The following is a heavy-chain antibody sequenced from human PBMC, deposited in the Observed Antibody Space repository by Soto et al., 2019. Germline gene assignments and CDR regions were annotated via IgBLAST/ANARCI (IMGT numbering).Heavy chain of an antibody. CDR1: GFTFSSYA. CDR2: ISGSGGST. Sequence: EVQLLESGGGLVQPGGSLRLSCAASGFTFSSYAMSWVRQAPGKGLEWVSAISGSGGSTYYADSVKGRFTISRDNSKNPLYLQMNSLRAEDTAVYYCANEESGYSYRFDYWGQGTLVTVSS. CDR3: ANEESGYSYRFDY. D-gene: IGHD5-18*01. J-gene: IGHJ4*02. V-gene: IGHV3-23*01.